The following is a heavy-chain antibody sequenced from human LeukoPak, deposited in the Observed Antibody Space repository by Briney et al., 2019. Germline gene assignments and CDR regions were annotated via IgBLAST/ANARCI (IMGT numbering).Heavy chain of an antibody. V-gene: IGHV3-30-3*01. J-gene: IGHJ5*02. CDR3: ARGRMTGTLNWFDP. Sequence: GGSLRLSCAASGFTFSSYAMHWVRQAPCKGLEWVAVISYDGSNKYYADSVKGRFTISRDNAKNSLYLQMNSLRAEDTALYYCARGRMTGTLNWFDPWGQGTLVTVSS. D-gene: IGHD1-1*01. CDR1: GFTFSSYA. CDR2: ISYDGSNK.